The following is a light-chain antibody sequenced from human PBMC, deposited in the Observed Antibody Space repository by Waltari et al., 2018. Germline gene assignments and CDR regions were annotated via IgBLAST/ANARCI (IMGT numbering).Light chain of an antibody. J-gene: IGKJ2*01. CDR3: QQYNSYSYT. CDR2: KAS. Sequence: DIQMTQSPSTLSASVGDRVTITCRASQSMSSWLAWYQQKPGKAPKLLIYKASSLESGVPSRFSGSGSGTEFTLTISSLQPDDFATYYCQQYNSYSYTFGHGTKLEIK. V-gene: IGKV1-5*03. CDR1: QSMSSW.